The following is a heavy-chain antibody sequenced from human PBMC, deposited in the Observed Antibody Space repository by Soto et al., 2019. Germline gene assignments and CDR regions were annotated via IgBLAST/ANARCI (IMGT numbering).Heavy chain of an antibody. D-gene: IGHD6-13*01. CDR3: ARRLIAGALDAFDI. J-gene: IGHJ3*02. V-gene: IGHV4-59*08. CDR2: IYYSGST. CDR1: GGSISSYY. Sequence: SETLSLTCTVSGGSISSYYWSWIRQPPGKGLEWIGYIYYSGSTNYNPSLKSRVTISVDTSKNQFSLKLSSVTAADTAVYYCARRLIAGALDAFDIWGQGTMVTVS.